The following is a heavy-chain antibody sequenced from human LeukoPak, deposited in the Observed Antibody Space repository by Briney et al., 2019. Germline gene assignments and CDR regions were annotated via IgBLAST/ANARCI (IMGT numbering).Heavy chain of an antibody. CDR1: GFSFSSYA. V-gene: IGHV3-23*01. CDR2: VSGSGGST. CDR3: VKDRYSSGWYGPDYFDY. Sequence: GGSLRLSCAASGFSFSSYAMTWVRQAPGKGLDWVSTVSGSGGSTLYADSVKGRFSISRDNSENTLYLQLNSLRAEDTAVYYCVKDRYSSGWYGPDYFDYWGQGTLVTVSS. D-gene: IGHD6-19*01. J-gene: IGHJ4*02.